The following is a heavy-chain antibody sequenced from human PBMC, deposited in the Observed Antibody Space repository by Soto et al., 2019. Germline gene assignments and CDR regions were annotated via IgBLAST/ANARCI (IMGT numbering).Heavy chain of an antibody. CDR3: ARGSPDFWSGYGYYYYGMDV. J-gene: IGHJ6*02. D-gene: IGHD3-3*01. V-gene: IGHV4-39*07. CDR2: IYYSGST. CDR1: GVSISSSNCY. Sequence: SETLSLTCTVSGVSISSSNCYWGWIRQPPGKGLEWIGNIYYSGSTYYNPSLKSRVTISVDTSKNQFSLKLSSVTAADTAVYYCARGSPDFWSGYGYYYYGMDVWGQGTTVTVSS.